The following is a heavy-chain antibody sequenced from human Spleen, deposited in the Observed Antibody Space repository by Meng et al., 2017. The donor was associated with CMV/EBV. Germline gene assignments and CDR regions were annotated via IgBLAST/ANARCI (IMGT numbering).Heavy chain of an antibody. CDR2: IYWDDDK. D-gene: IGHD3-16*01. J-gene: IGHJ4*02. V-gene: IGHV2-5*02. Sequence: QVTFEESGSPPVKPPQALTLPCTFSGFSLSTSGVGVGWIRQPPGKALEWLALIYWDDDKRYSPSLKSRLTITKDTSKNQVVLTMTNMDPVDTATYYCAHILTFGGGDYWGQGTLVTVAS. CDR1: GFSLSTSGVG. CDR3: AHILTFGGGDY.